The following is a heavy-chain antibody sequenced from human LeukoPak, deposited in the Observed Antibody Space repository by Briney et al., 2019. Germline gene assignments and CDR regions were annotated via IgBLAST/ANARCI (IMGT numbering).Heavy chain of an antibody. CDR1: GGSVSTYY. V-gene: IGHV4-59*02. CDR2: IYYSGGT. D-gene: IGHD3-10*01. CDR3: ARETGYFDY. J-gene: IGHJ4*02. Sequence: SETLSLTCTVSGGSVSTYYWSWIRQPPGKGLEWIGYIYYSGGTNYNPPLKSRVTISVGTSKNQFSLKLSSVTAADAAVYYCARETGYFDYWGQGTLVTVSS.